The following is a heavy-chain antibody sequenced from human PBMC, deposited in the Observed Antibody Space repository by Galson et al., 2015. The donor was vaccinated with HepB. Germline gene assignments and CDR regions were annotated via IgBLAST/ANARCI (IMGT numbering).Heavy chain of an antibody. J-gene: IGHJ4*02. CDR1: GYSFTSYW. V-gene: IGHV5-51*01. D-gene: IGHD5-24*01. Sequence: QSGAEVKKPGESLKISCKGSGYSFTSYWIGWVRQMPGKGLEWMGIIYPGDSDTRYSPSFQGQVTISADKSISTAYLQWSSLKASDTAMYYCARHVGNRVEMATMDYWGQGTLVTVSS. CDR2: IYPGDSDT. CDR3: ARHVGNRVEMATMDY.